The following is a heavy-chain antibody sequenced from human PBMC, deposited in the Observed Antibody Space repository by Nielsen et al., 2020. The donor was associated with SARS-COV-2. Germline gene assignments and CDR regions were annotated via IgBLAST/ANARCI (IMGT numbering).Heavy chain of an antibody. CDR3: AREATVTTGYLDY. V-gene: IGHV4-61*01. CDR2: IYSSGST. CDR1: GGSVSSVSYY. D-gene: IGHD4-17*01. Sequence: SETLSLTCTVSGGSVSSVSYYWSWIRQPPGKGLEWIGYIYSSGSTNYNPSLKSRVSISVDTSENQISLNLSSVTAADTAVYYCAREATVTTGYLDYWGQGTLVTVSS. J-gene: IGHJ4*02.